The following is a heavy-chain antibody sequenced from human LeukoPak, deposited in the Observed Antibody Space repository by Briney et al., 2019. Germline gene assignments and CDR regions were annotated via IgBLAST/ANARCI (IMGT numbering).Heavy chain of an antibody. V-gene: IGHV4-4*07. J-gene: IGHJ6*03. CDR1: GDSIKNYY. Sequence: SETLSLTCSVSGDSIKNYYWSWIRQSPGKGLEWIGRIYTSGSTNYNPSLKSRVTMSVDTSKNQFSLKLSSVTAADTAVYYCARVLRQPAAIHVYYYYYMDVWGKGTTVTVSS. CDR3: ARVLRQPAAIHVYYYYYMDV. D-gene: IGHD2-2*01. CDR2: IYTSGST.